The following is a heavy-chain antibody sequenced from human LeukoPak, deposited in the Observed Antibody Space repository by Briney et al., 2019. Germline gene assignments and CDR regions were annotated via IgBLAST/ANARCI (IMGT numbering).Heavy chain of an antibody. Sequence: ASVKVSCKASGYTFTSYFMHWVRQAPGQGLEWMGWISAYNGNTHYAQKLQGRVTMTTDTSTSTAYMELRSLRSDDTAVYYCARYYAFDYWGQGTLVTVSS. CDR3: ARYYAFDY. CDR2: ISAYNGNT. J-gene: IGHJ4*02. V-gene: IGHV1-18*01. D-gene: IGHD3-10*01. CDR1: GYTFTSYF.